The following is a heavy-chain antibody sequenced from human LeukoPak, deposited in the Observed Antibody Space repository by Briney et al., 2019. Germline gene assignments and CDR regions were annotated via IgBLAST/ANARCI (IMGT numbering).Heavy chain of an antibody. V-gene: IGHV4-61*02. CDR1: GGSISRGSYY. Sequence: SETLSLTCTVSGGSISRGSYYWNWIRQPAGKGLEWIGRIYTSGSTNYNPSLKSRVTISLDTSKNQFSLKLSSVTAADTAVYYCARNARVYFDYWGQGTLVTVSS. J-gene: IGHJ4*02. CDR2: IYTSGST. CDR3: ARNARVYFDY.